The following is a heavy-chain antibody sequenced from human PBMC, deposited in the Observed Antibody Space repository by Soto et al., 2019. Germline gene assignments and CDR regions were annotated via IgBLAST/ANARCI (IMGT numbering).Heavy chain of an antibody. V-gene: IGHV3-23*01. Sequence: WGSLKLKCAASGFTFRTYAMHWVRQAPGKGLEWVSGVSNSGGTTDNADFVKGRFTISRDNSKNMLFLQMNSLKVEDTAVYYCANYRRGLEVDYWGQGPLVTVSS. CDR1: GFTFRTYA. J-gene: IGHJ4*02. D-gene: IGHD3-16*02. CDR2: VSNSGGTT. CDR3: ANYRRGLEVDY.